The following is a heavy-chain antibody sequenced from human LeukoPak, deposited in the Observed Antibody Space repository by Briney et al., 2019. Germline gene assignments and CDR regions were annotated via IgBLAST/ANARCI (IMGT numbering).Heavy chain of an antibody. CDR2: SCCSGST. V-gene: IGHV4-59*11. Sequence: SEILSPTGPFSCGFISSHYRCFIRQPAKTLLWWTGSSCCSGSTNYDPSLKSRFTISGDTSKNQLSLKLSSVTAADTAVYYCARTPPYCSGSSCYSVTYYYGMAGWGKGTTVTASS. D-gene: IGHD2-15*01. CDR1: CGFISSHY. J-gene: IGHJ6*04. CDR3: ARTPPYCSGSSCYSVTYYYGMAG.